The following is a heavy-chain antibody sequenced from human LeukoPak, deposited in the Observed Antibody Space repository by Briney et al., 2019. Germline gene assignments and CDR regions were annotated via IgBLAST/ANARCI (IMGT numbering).Heavy chain of an antibody. CDR1: GFTFSSYA. CDR3: ARDHVLLWFGELLSDGMDV. V-gene: IGHV3-64*01. Sequence: PGGSLRLSCAASGFTFSSYAMHWVRQATGKGLEYVSAISSNGGSTYYANSVKGRFTISRDNSKNTLYLQMGSLRAEDMAVYYCARDHVLLWFGELLSDGMDVWGQGTTVTVSS. J-gene: IGHJ6*02. CDR2: ISSNGGST. D-gene: IGHD3-10*01.